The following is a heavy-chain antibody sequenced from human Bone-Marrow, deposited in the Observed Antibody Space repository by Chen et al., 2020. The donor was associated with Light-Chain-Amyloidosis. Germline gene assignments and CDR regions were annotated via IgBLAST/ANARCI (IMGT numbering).Heavy chain of an antibody. CDR2: ISGDGGNT. CDR3: AKDKPGVFAN. V-gene: IGHV3-43*02. Sequence: EVQLVESGGGVAQPGGSLRLSCVVSGFIFENYAMHWVRQVPGKGLEWLCLISGDGGNTDYAYSVKCRFIVSRDKSKNSLYLQMNSLRAEDTAFYYCAKDKPGVFANWGQGTLVTVSS. J-gene: IGHJ4*02. CDR1: GFIFENYA. D-gene: IGHD2-8*01.